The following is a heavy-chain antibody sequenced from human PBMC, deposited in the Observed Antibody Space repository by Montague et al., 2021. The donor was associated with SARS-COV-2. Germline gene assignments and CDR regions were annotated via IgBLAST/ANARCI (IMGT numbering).Heavy chain of an antibody. CDR3: ARARHYHDKSGSYFDY. J-gene: IGHJ4*02. V-gene: IGHV4-59*01. Sequence: SETLSLTCTVSGGSISSYYWNWIRQPPGKGLELMGYIYYSGSTNSNPSLKSQGTISVDTSKNQFSLKLSSVTAADTAVYYCARARHYHDKSGSYFDYWGQGTPVTVSS. CDR1: GGSISSYY. CDR2: IYYSGST. D-gene: IGHD3-22*01.